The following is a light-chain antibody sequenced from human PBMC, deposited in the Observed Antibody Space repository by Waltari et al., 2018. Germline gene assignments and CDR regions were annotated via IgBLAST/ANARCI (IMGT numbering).Light chain of an antibody. CDR3: CSYGVRVF. Sequence: QSALTQPASVSGSPGQSITISCTGTSSDIGNYNFFVSWYQHRPGEAPKLLIYEGNVRASGVSDRFSGSKSGNAASLTIAGLQAEDEAHYYCCSYGVRVFFGGGTKLTGL. J-gene: IGLJ2*01. CDR1: SSDIGNYNFF. V-gene: IGLV2-23*01. CDR2: EGN.